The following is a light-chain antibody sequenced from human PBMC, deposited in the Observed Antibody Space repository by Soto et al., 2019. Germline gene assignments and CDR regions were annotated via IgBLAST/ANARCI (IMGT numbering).Light chain of an antibody. CDR3: QQYDNSPYT. V-gene: IGKV3-20*01. CDR1: QSVSSSN. Sequence: VLTQSPGTLSLSPGESATLSCRASQSVSSSNLAWYQKKPGQAPRVLIYGASTRATGIPDRFSGSGSGTDFILTISRLEPEDFAVYYCQQYDNSPYTFGQGTNLEIK. CDR2: GAS. J-gene: IGKJ2*01.